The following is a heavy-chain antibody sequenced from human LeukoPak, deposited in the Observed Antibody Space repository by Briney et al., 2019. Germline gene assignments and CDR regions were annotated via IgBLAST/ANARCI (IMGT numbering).Heavy chain of an antibody. CDR2: IRNDGTNK. CDR3: AKSWSGYYHYYMDV. J-gene: IGHJ6*03. D-gene: IGHD3-3*01. Sequence: GGSLRLSCATSGFTFSTYAMHWVRQAPGKGLEWVASIRNDGTNKNHVDSVKGRFTISRDNSKNTLFLQMDSLRPEDTAIYYCAKSWSGYYHYYMDVWGKGTTATVSS. CDR1: GFTFSTYA. V-gene: IGHV3-30*02.